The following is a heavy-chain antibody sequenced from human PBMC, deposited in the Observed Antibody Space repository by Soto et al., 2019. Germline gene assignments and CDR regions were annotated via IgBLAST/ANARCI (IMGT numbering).Heavy chain of an antibody. Sequence: ASVKVSCKASGYTFTGYYMHWVRQAPGQGLEWMGWINPNSGGTNYAQKFQGRVTMTRDTSISTAYMELSRLRSDDTAVYYCARGKVVDRRDGSNYWFDPWGQGNLVTVSS. CDR1: GYTFTGYY. V-gene: IGHV1-2*02. CDR3: ARGKVVDRRDGSNYWFDP. CDR2: INPNSGGT. D-gene: IGHD3-22*01. J-gene: IGHJ5*02.